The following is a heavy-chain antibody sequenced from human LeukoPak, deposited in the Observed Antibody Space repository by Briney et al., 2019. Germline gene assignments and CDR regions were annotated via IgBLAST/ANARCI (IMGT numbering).Heavy chain of an antibody. CDR1: GITFSGYS. D-gene: IGHD3-10*01. CDR2: IWYDGSNK. V-gene: IGHV3-30*02. J-gene: IGHJ4*02. CDR3: VKEDMVRGAPNY. Sequence: GGSLRLSCVVSGITFSGYSMIWVRQAPGKGLEWVAVIWYDGSNKYYADSVKGRFTISRDNSKNTLYLQMSSLRAEDTAVYYCVKEDMVRGAPNYWGQGTLVTVSS.